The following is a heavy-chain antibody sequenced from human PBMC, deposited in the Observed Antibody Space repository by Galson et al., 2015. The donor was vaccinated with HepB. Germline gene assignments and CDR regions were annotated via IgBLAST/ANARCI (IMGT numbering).Heavy chain of an antibody. J-gene: IGHJ4*02. CDR2: IDWDDGK. CDR1: GFSLSTSGMC. Sequence: KPPQTLTLTCTFSGFSLSTSGMCVNWIRQPPGKVLEWLARIDWDDGKYYSTSLKTRLTISKDTSKNQVVLTMTNMDPVDTATYYCARTVGGGSSVTDWGQGTLVTVSS. CDR3: ARTVGGGSSVTD. V-gene: IGHV2-70*11. D-gene: IGHD1-26*01.